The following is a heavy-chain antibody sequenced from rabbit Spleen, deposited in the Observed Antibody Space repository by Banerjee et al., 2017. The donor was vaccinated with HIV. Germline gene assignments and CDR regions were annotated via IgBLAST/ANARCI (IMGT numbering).Heavy chain of an antibody. CDR1: GFSFSSRYC. J-gene: IGHJ6*01. CDR3: ARDTGSSFSSYGMDL. V-gene: IGHV1S45*01. Sequence: QEQLVESGGGLVQPEGSLTLTCTASGFSFSSRYCVCWVRQAPGKGLEWIACIYAGSMVTTYSASGAKGRFTVSKTSSTTVTLQMTSLTVADTATYFCARDTGSSFSSYGMDLWGQGTLVTVS. CDR2: IYAGSMVTT. D-gene: IGHD8-1*01.